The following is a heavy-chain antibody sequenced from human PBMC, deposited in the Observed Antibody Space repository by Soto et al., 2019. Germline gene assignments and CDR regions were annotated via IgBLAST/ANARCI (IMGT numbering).Heavy chain of an antibody. CDR1: GFTFSSYW. V-gene: IGHV3-74*01. D-gene: IGHD6-19*01. CDR2: INSDGSST. Sequence: PGGSLRLSCAASGFTFSSYWMHWVRQAPGKGLVWVSRINSDGSSTSYADSVKGRFTISRDNAKNTLYLQMNSLRAEDTAVYYCAIRKDSSGWFYYYYYGMDVWGQGTTVTVSS. CDR3: AIRKDSSGWFYYYYYGMDV. J-gene: IGHJ6*02.